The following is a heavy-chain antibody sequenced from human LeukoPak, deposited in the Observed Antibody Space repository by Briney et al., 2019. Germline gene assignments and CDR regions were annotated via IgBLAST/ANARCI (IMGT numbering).Heavy chain of an antibody. CDR1: GFSFSIYA. D-gene: IGHD3-10*01. Sequence: GGSLRLSCAASGFSFSIYAMSWARQAPGKGLEWVSTISAGGDSTYYADSVKGRFTISRDNSKNTLYLHMHSLRADDTALYYCAKDLHGAFDYWGQGILVTVSS. CDR3: AKDLHGAFDY. J-gene: IGHJ4*02. CDR2: ISAGGDST. V-gene: IGHV3-23*01.